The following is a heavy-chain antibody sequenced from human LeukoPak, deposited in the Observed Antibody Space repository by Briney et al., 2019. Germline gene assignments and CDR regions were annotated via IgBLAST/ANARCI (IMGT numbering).Heavy chain of an antibody. J-gene: IGHJ4*02. CDR1: GYTFTGYY. V-gene: IGHV1-2*02. CDR3: ATGIVATTASDY. CDR2: INPNSGGT. Sequence: ASVKVSCKASGYTFTGYYMHWVRQAPGQGLGWMGWINPNSGGTNYAQKFQGRVTMTRGTSISTAYMELSRLRSDDTAVYYCATGIVATTASDYWGQGTLVTVSS. D-gene: IGHD5-12*01.